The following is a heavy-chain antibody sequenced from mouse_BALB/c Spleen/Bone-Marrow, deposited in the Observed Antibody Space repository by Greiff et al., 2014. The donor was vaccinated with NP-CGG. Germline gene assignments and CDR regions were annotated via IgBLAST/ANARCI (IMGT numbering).Heavy chain of an antibody. CDR1: GISITTGSYR. D-gene: IGHD1-1*01. Sequence: VQLQQSGPGLVKPSQTVSLTCTVTGISITTGSYRWSWIRQFPGNKLEWIGYIYYSGTITYNPSLTSRTTITRDTSKNQFFLEMNSLTAGDTATYYCARYLGAYFDYWGQGTSLTVSS. V-gene: IGHV3-5*02. J-gene: IGHJ2*02. CDR2: IYYSGTI. CDR3: ARYLGAYFDY.